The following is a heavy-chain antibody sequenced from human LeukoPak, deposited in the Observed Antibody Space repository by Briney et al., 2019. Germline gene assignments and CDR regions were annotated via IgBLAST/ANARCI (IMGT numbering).Heavy chain of an antibody. CDR2: ISSGSSYT. Sequence: PGRSLRLSCAASGFTFSDYYMSWIRQAPGKGLEWVSYISSGSSYTNYADSVKGRFTISRDNAKNSLYLQMNSLRAEDTAVYYCARVSTAVSLAIDYWGQGTLVTVST. D-gene: IGHD6-13*01. CDR1: GFTFSDYY. CDR3: ARVSTAVSLAIDY. J-gene: IGHJ4*02. V-gene: IGHV3-11*06.